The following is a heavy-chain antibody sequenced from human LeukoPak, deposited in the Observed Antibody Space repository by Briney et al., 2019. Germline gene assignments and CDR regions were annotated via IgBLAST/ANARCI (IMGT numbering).Heavy chain of an antibody. CDR1: GYTFTGYY. D-gene: IGHD6-13*01. J-gene: IGHJ4*02. CDR2: INPNSGGT. CDR3: ARETQGSSWYYFDY. Sequence: ASVKVSCKASGYTFTGYYMHWVRQAPGQGLEWMGWINPNSGGTNYAQKFQGRVTMTRDTSIGTAYMELSRLRSDDTAVYYCARETQGSSWYYFDYWGQGTLVTVSS. V-gene: IGHV1-2*02.